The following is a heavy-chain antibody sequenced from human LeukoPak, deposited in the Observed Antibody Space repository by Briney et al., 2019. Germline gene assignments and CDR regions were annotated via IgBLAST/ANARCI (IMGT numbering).Heavy chain of an antibody. J-gene: IGHJ6*02. D-gene: IGHD2-2*02. Sequence: SETLSLTCTVSGGSISSGDYYWSWIRQPPGKGLEWIVYIYYSGSTYYNPSLKSRVTISVDTSKNQFSLKLSSVTAADTAVYYCARGYCSSTSCYTFYYYYYGMDVWGQGTTVTVSS. CDR2: IYYSGST. V-gene: IGHV4-30-4*01. CDR3: ARGYCSSTSCYTFYYYYYGMDV. CDR1: GGSISSGDYY.